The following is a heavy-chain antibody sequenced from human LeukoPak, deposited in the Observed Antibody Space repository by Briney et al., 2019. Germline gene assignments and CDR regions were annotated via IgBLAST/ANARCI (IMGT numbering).Heavy chain of an antibody. CDR1: GFTFSSYW. CDR2: INSDGGTA. J-gene: IGHJ4*02. D-gene: IGHD2-2*01. Sequence: GGSLRLSCAASGFTFSSYWIHWVRQAPGKGLVWVSRINSDGGTATYADSVKGRFTISRDNAKNTLYLQMSSLRVEDTAVYYCARGNCGSTSCYWGFDYWGLGTLVTVSS. CDR3: ARGNCGSTSCYWGFDY. V-gene: IGHV3-74*01.